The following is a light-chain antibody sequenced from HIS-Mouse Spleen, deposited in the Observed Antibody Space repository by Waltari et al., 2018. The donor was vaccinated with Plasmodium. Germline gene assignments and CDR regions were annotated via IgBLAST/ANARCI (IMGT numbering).Light chain of an antibody. Sequence: DIVLTQSPGTLSLSPGARATLSCRASQSVSSSYLAVYQQKPGQAPRLLIYCASSRATGIPDRFSGSGSGTDFTLTISRLEPEDFAVYYCQQYGSSPYTFGQGTKLEI. CDR2: CAS. CDR1: QSVSSSY. CDR3: QQYGSSPYT. J-gene: IGKJ2*01. V-gene: IGKV3-20*01.